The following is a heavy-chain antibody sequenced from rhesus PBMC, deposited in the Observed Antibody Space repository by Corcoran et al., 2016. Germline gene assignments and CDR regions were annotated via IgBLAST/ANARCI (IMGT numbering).Heavy chain of an antibody. CDR1: GGSISGYY. Sequence: QVQLQESGPGLVKPSETLSLTCTVSGGSISGYYWSWIRQPPGKGLEWIGNIDGNRAGNNYTPSLKSRVTISKDTSKNQFSLKLRSVTAADTAVYYCARGILPYYFDYWGQGVLVTVSS. CDR3: ARGILPYYFDY. D-gene: IGHD1-32*01. J-gene: IGHJ4*01. CDR2: IDGNRAGN. V-gene: IGHV4-81*01.